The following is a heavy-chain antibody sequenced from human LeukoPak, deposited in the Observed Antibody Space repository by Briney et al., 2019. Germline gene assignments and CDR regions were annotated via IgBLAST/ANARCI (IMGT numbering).Heavy chain of an antibody. CDR3: ARGGHDYSNVKNYYGMDV. J-gene: IGHJ6*02. Sequence: ASVKVSCKASGYTFTGYYMHWVRQAPGQGLEWMGWINPNSGGTNYAQKFQGRVAMTRDTSTSTVYMELSSLRSEDTAVYYCARGGHDYSNVKNYYGMDVWGQGTTVTVSS. D-gene: IGHD4-11*01. CDR2: INPNSGGT. V-gene: IGHV1-2*02. CDR1: GYTFTGYY.